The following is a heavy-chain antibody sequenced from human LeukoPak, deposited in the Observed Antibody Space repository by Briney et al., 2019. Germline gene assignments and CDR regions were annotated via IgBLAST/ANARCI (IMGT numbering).Heavy chain of an antibody. J-gene: IGHJ4*02. Sequence: PGGSLRLSCATTGFIFNNYGMHWVRQAPGKGLEWVALMPYDGSDKYYADSVKGRFTISRDNSKNTLYLQMNSLRVEDTAIYYCARDLKMKYCVFWGQGTLVTVSS. CDR2: MPYDGSDK. CDR3: ARDLKMKYCVF. V-gene: IGHV3-33*05. CDR1: GFIFNNYG. D-gene: IGHD5-24*01.